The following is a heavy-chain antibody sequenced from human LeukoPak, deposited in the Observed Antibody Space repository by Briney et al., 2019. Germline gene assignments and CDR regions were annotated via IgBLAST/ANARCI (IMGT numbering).Heavy chain of an antibody. V-gene: IGHV1-2*02. CDR3: AREGGTYAFDY. CDR1: GYTFTGYY. Sequence: ASVKVFCKASGYTFTGYYLHWVRQAPGQGLEWMGWINPNNGVTNYAQNFQGRVTMTRDTSISTAYMELSSLRSDDTAVFYCAREGGTYAFDYWGQGTLVTVSS. CDR2: INPNNGVT. J-gene: IGHJ4*02. D-gene: IGHD1-26*01.